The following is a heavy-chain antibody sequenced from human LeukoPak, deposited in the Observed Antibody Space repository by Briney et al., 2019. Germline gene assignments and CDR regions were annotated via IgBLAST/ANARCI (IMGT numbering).Heavy chain of an antibody. V-gene: IGHV3-21*01. CDR1: GFTFSSES. J-gene: IGHJ4*02. D-gene: IGHD1-26*01. CDR2: ISSSSSYI. CDR3: ARGSNVVGAKVAG. Sequence: GGSLRLSCAASGFTFSSESMNSVRRAPGKGLEWVSSISSSSSYIYYAESVRGRFTISRDNAKNSVSQQMDSLRTEDTAVYYCARGSNVVGAKVAGWGQGTLVTVSS.